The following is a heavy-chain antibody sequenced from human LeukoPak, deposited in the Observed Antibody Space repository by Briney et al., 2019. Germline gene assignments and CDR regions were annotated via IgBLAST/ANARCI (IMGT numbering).Heavy chain of an antibody. D-gene: IGHD3-10*01. Sequence: SETLSLTCTVSGGSISSYYWSWIRQPAGKGLEWIVRIYTSGSTNYNPSLKSRVTISVDKSKNHLPLMLSSVTAADTAVYYCGGRVRGVTHEPYFDYWGQGTLVTVSS. CDR2: IYTSGST. CDR3: GGRVRGVTHEPYFDY. J-gene: IGHJ4*02. CDR1: GGSISSYY. V-gene: IGHV4-4*07.